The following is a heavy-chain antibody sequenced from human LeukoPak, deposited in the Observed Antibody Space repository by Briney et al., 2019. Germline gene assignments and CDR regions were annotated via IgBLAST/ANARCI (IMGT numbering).Heavy chain of an antibody. CDR1: GFTFSTYS. CDR2: ISSSGSYI. CDR3: AKEKYQLLT. Sequence: PGGSLRLSCAASGFTFSTYSMNWVRQAPGKGLEWVSSISSSGSYIYYADSVKGRFTISRDNSRSTLYLHMNSLRAEDTAVYYCAKEKYQLLTWGQGTLVTVSS. D-gene: IGHD2-2*01. J-gene: IGHJ5*02. V-gene: IGHV3-21*01.